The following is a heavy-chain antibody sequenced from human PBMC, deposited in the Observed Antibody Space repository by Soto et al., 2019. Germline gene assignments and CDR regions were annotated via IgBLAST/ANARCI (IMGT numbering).Heavy chain of an antibody. CDR3: ARSLGVSPDY. Sequence: QVQLVESGGGVVQPGRSLRLSCAASGFTFSSYAMHWVRQAPGKGLEWVAVISYDGSNKYYADSVKGRFTISRDNSTNTLYLQMNSLRAEDTAVYYCARSLGVSPDYWGQGTLVTVSS. CDR2: ISYDGSNK. D-gene: IGHD2-8*01. J-gene: IGHJ4*02. CDR1: GFTFSSYA. V-gene: IGHV3-30-3*01.